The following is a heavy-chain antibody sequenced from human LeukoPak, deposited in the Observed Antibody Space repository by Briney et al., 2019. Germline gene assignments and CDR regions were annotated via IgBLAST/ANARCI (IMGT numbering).Heavy chain of an antibody. CDR1: GFTFSSYS. Sequence: GGSLRLSCAASGFTFSSYSMNWVRQAPGKGREWVSYIRSSSSTIYYAHSVKSRFTISRDNAKNSLYLQMNSLRDEDTAVYYCARDAYGDSYFDFWGQGTLVTVSS. V-gene: IGHV3-48*02. D-gene: IGHD4-17*01. CDR2: IRSSSSTI. J-gene: IGHJ4*02. CDR3: ARDAYGDSYFDF.